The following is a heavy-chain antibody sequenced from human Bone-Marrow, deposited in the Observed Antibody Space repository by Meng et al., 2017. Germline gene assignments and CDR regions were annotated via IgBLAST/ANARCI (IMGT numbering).Heavy chain of an antibody. V-gene: IGHV4-34*01. CDR1: GGSFSDYY. J-gene: IGHJ4*02. CDR2: INHSGST. Sequence: QVQLQQWGAGLLKLSETLSLTCVVSGGSFSDYYWSWIRQPPGKGLEWIGEINHSGSTNYNPSLESRATISVDMSQNNLSLKLSSVTAADSAVYYCARGPTTMAHDFDYWGQGTLVTVSS. CDR3: ARGPTTMAHDFDY. D-gene: IGHD4-11*01.